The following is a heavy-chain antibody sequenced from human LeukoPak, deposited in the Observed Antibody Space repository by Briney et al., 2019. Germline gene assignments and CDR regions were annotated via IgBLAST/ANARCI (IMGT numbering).Heavy chain of an antibody. CDR3: AKPSGQSTVTIAAAFDI. Sequence: PGGSLRLSCAASGFTFSSYGMHWVRQAPGKGLEWVAVISYDGSNKYYADSVKGRFTISRDNSKNTLYLQMISLRAEDAAVYYCAKPSGQSTVTIAAAFDIWGRGTMVTVSS. CDR2: ISYDGSNK. CDR1: GFTFSSYG. D-gene: IGHD4-17*01. J-gene: IGHJ3*02. V-gene: IGHV3-30*18.